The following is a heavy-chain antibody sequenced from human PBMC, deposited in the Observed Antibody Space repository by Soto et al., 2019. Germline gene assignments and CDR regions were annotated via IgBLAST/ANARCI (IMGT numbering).Heavy chain of an antibody. CDR2: INHSGST. Sequence: SETLSLTCAVYGGSFSGYYWSWIRQPPGKGLEWIGEINHSGSTNYNPSLKSRVTISVDTSKNQFSLKLSSVTAADTAVYYCARILPSLRMRYCSGGSCSAGVDYWGQGALVTVSS. CDR1: GGSFSGYY. V-gene: IGHV4-34*01. J-gene: IGHJ4*02. D-gene: IGHD2-15*01. CDR3: ARILPSLRMRYCSGGSCSAGVDY.